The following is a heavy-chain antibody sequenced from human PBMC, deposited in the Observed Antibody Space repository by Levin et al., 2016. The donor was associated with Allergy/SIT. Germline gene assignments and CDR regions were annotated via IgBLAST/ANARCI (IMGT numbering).Heavy chain of an antibody. Sequence: SETLSLTCAVSGGSISSGGYSWSWIRQPPGKGLEWIGYIYHSGSTYYNPSLKSRVTISVDRSKNQFSLKLSSVTAADTAVYYCARGSHYDILTGSRYYYGMDVWGQGTTVTVSS. J-gene: IGHJ6*02. D-gene: IGHD3-9*01. V-gene: IGHV4-30-2*01. CDR2: IYHSGST. CDR1: GGSISSGGYS. CDR3: ARGSHYDILTGSRYYYGMDV.